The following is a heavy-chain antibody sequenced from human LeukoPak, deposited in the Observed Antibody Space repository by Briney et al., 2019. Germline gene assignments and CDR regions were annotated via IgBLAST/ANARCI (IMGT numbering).Heavy chain of an antibody. Sequence: PGGSLRLSCAASGFTFSSYAMNWVRQAPGKGLEWVSGISGGDTTYYADSVKGRFTISRDNSKNTLYLQMNSLRAEDTAVYYCAKENGNWNYPVMDVWGQGTTVTVSS. D-gene: IGHD1-7*01. CDR1: GFTFSSYA. V-gene: IGHV3-23*01. CDR3: AKENGNWNYPVMDV. CDR2: ISGGDTT. J-gene: IGHJ6*02.